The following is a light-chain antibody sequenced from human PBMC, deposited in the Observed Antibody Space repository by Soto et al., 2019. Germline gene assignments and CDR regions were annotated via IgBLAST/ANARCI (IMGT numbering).Light chain of an antibody. Sequence: IQLTQSPSTLSRSVGDRVTLTCPASRGISSYLAWYKQKPGKPPKLLGYSASTLQSGVPSRFSGSGSGPDFTLTISSLQPEDSETYFCQQLNSYPQTFGQGTRLEIK. V-gene: IGKV1-9*01. CDR1: RGISSY. CDR2: SAS. J-gene: IGKJ5*01. CDR3: QQLNSYPQT.